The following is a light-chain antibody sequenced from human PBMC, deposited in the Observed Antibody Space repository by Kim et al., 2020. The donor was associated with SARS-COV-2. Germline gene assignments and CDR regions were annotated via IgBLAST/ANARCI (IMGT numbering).Light chain of an antibody. CDR3: QVWDSSSDHPNWV. Sequence: SYELTQPPSVSVAPGKTARITCGGNNIGSKSVHWYQQKPGQAPVLVIYYDSDRPSGIPERFSGSNSGNTATLTISRVEAGAEADYYCQVWDSSSDHPNWV. V-gene: IGLV3-21*04. CDR2: YDS. CDR1: NIGSKS. J-gene: IGLJ3*02.